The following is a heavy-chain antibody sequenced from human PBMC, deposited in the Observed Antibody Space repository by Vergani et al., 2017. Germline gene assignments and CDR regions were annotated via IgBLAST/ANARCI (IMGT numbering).Heavy chain of an antibody. Sequence: EVQLLESGGGLVQPGGSLRLSCEASGFTFSSYAMSWVRQAPGKGLEWVSAITSTGATINYADSVKGRFTISRDNAKKFLYLQMNNLRAEDTALYYCASRVSAGGGLDTWGQGTLVTVS. J-gene: IGHJ5*02. CDR2: ITSTGATI. CDR3: ASRVSAGGGLDT. CDR1: GFTFSSYA. V-gene: IGHV3-23*01. D-gene: IGHD2-15*01.